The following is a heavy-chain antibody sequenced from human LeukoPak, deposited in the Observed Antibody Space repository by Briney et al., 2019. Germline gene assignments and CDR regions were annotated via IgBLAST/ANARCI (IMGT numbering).Heavy chain of an antibody. CDR2: ISSSSSYI. D-gene: IGHD6-13*01. V-gene: IGHV3-21*01. Sequence: PGGSLRLSCAASGFTFSSYSMNWVRQAPGKGLEWVSSISSSSSYIYYADSVKGRFTISRDNDKNSLYLQMNSLRAEDTAVYYCARDPAAAETNYYMDVWGKGTTVTVSS. CDR3: ARDPAAAETNYYMDV. CDR1: GFTFSSYS. J-gene: IGHJ6*03.